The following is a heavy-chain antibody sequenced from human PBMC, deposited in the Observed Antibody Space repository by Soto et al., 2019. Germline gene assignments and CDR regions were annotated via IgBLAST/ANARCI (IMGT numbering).Heavy chain of an antibody. D-gene: IGHD3-10*01. Sequence: ASVKVSCKASGYTFTNYDINWVRQAPGQGLEWMGWISTYTGNTNYAQKLQGRVTMTTDTSTSTAYMELRSLRSDDTAVYYCARGHYYGSGRPTPGGMDVWGQGTTVTVSS. CDR3: ARGHYYGSGRPTPGGMDV. J-gene: IGHJ6*02. CDR2: ISTYTGNT. V-gene: IGHV1-18*01. CDR1: GYTFTNYD.